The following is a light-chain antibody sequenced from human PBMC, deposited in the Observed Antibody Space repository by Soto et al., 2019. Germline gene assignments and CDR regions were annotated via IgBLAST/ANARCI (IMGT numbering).Light chain of an antibody. CDR1: SSNIGGNY. CDR2: DNR. J-gene: IGLJ2*01. Sequence: QSVLTQPPSVSAAPGQQVTISCSGSSSNIGGNYVSWYQQLPRAAPKLLIYDNRKRFSGIPDRFSGSKSGTSATLAITGLQTGDEANYDGGTWDSSLQTVVFGGGTKLTVL. CDR3: GTWDSSLQTVV. V-gene: IGLV1-51*01.